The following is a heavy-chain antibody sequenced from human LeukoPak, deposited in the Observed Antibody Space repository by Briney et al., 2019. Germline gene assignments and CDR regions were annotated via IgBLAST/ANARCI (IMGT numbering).Heavy chain of an antibody. CDR2: ISGSGGST. D-gene: IGHD5-12*01. J-gene: IGHJ4*02. V-gene: IGHV3-23*01. CDR3: AKVQRAYSGYDSLPDY. Sequence: PGGSLRLSCAASGFTFDDYGMSWVRQAPGKGLEWVSAISGSGGSTYYADSVKGRFTISRDNSKNTLYLQMNSLRAEDTAVYYCAKVQRAYSGYDSLPDYWGQGTLVTVSS. CDR1: GFTFDDYG.